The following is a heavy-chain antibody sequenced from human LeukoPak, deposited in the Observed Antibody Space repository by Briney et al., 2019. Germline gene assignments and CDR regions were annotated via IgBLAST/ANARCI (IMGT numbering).Heavy chain of an antibody. J-gene: IGHJ5*02. Sequence: ASVKVSCKASGYTFTGYYMHWGRQAPGHGLEWMGWINPNSGGTNYAQKFQGRVTMTRDTSISTAYMALSRLRSDDTAVYYCARVRVATTYNWFDPWGQGTLVTVSS. D-gene: IGHD5-12*01. CDR3: ARVRVATTYNWFDP. CDR2: INPNSGGT. V-gene: IGHV1-2*02. CDR1: GYTFTGYY.